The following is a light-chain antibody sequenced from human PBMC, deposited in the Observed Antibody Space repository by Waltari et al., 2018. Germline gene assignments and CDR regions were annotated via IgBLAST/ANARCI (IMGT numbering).Light chain of an antibody. CDR2: DAS. J-gene: IGKJ5*01. V-gene: IGKV3-11*01. CDR3: QQRSNWPSIT. CDR1: QSVSRS. Sequence: EIVLTQSPATLSLTPGERATLACRATQSVSRSLAWYQQKPGQAPSLLIYDASNRATGIPARFSGSGSGTDFTLTISSLEPEDFAVYYCQQRSNWPSITFGQGTRLEIK.